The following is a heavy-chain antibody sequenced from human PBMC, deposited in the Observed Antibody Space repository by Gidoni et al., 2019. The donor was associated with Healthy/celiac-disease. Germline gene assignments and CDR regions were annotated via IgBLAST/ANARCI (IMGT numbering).Heavy chain of an antibody. CDR3: AKDFRGKTGVFYFDY. V-gene: IGHV3-23*01. CDR1: GFTFRRYA. J-gene: IGHJ4*02. D-gene: IGHD7-27*01. CDR2: ISGSGGST. Sequence: EVQLLESGGGLVQPGGSLRLSCAASGFTFRRYAMSWVRQAPGKGLEWVSAISGSGGSTYYADSVKGRFTISRDNSKNTLYLQMNSLRAEDTAVYYCAKDFRGKTGVFYFDYWGQGTLVTVSS.